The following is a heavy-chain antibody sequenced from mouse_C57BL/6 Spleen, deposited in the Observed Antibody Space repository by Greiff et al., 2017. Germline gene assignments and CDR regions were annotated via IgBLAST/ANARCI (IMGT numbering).Heavy chain of an antibody. CDR1: GYPFTDYT. Sequence: EVQLQQSGPELVKPGASVKISCKASGYPFTDYTMNWVKQSNGKSLEWIGGINPNYGTTSYNQKFKVKATLTVDQSSSTAYMQLNSLTSEDSAVYYCASKMDAMDYWGQGTSVTVSA. CDR2: INPNYGTT. J-gene: IGHJ4*01. CDR3: ASKMDAMDY. V-gene: IGHV1-39*01.